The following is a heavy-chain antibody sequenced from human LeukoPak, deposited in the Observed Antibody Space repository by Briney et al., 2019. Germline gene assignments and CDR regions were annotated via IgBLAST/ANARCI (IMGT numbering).Heavy chain of an antibody. Sequence: GASVKVSCKASGYTFTSYGISWVRQAPGQGLEWMGWINPNSGGTNYAQKFQGWVTMTRDTSISTAYMELSRLRSDDTAVYYCARGSGVPNWFDPWGQGTLVTVSS. J-gene: IGHJ5*02. CDR2: INPNSGGT. D-gene: IGHD3-10*01. CDR3: ARGSGVPNWFDP. CDR1: GYTFTSYG. V-gene: IGHV1-2*04.